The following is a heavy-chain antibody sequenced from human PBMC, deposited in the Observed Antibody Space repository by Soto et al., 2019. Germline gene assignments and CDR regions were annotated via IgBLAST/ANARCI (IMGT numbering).Heavy chain of an antibody. CDR1: GFTVSSNY. J-gene: IGHJ3*02. D-gene: IGHD4-17*01. V-gene: IGHV3-53*02. CDR3: ASDYGDYSDAFDI. Sequence: EVRLVETGGGLIQPGGALRLSCAASGFTVSSNYMSWVRQAPGKGLEWVSVIYSGGSTYYADSVKGRFTISRDNSKNTLYLQMNSLRAEDTAGYYCASDYGDYSDAFDIWGQGTMVTVSS. CDR2: IYSGGST.